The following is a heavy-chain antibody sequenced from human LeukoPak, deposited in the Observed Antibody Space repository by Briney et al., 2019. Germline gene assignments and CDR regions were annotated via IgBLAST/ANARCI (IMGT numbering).Heavy chain of an antibody. CDR1: GYTFSSYD. Sequence: ASVKVSCKASGYTFSSYDINWVRQATGRGLEWMGWMNPNSGNTGYAQKFQGRVTMTRNTSISTAYMDLSSLRSEDTAVYYCARRYCSSTSCHYFDYWGQGTLVTVSS. D-gene: IGHD2-2*01. CDR3: ARRYCSSTSCHYFDY. CDR2: MNPNSGNT. V-gene: IGHV1-8*01. J-gene: IGHJ4*02.